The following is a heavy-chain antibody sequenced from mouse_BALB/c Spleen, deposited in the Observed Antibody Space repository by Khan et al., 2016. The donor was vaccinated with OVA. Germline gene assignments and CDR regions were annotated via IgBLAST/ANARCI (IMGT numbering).Heavy chain of an antibody. V-gene: IGHV1S81*02. D-gene: IGHD2-10*02. CDR2: INPNNGGP. Sequence: QVQLQQSGAELVKPGASVKLSCKASGYTFSSYYMYWVKQRPGQGLEWIGGINPNNGGPNFNEKFKTKATLTVDKSSSTAYMHLNSLTSEDSAVXYCTRSGYGNPFAYWGQGTLVTVSP. CDR1: GYTFSSYY. J-gene: IGHJ3*01. CDR3: TRSGYGNPFAY.